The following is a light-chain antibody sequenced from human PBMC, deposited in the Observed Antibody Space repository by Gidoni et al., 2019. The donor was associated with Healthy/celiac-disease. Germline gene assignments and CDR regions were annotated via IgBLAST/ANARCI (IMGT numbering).Light chain of an antibody. Sequence: QSALPQPASVSGSPGQSITISCTGTSSDVGGYNYVSWYQQHPGKAPKLMIYEVSNRPSGVSNRFSGSKSGNTASLTIPGLQAEDEADYYCSSYTSSSTLVVFGGGTNLTVL. CDR2: EVS. CDR3: SSYTSSSTLVV. J-gene: IGLJ2*01. CDR1: SSDVGGYNY. V-gene: IGLV2-14*01.